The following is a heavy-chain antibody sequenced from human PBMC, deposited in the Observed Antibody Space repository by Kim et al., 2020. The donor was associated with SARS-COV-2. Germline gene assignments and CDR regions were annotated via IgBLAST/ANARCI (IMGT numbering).Heavy chain of an antibody. CDR3: ARVGDSGYDFDY. Sequence: SETLSLNCSVSGGVISGYYWSWIRQLPGKGLEWIGYIYYSGSSNYNPSLQSRVSILVDTSKDQFSLQLSSVTAADTAVYYCARVGDSGYDFDYWGQGTLGTVSS. CDR1: GGVISGYY. D-gene: IGHD5-12*01. J-gene: IGHJ4*02. CDR2: IYYSGSS. V-gene: IGHV4-59*01.